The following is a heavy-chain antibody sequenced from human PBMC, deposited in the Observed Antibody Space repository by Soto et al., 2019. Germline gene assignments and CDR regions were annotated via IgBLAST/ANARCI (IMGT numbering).Heavy chain of an antibody. J-gene: IGHJ4*02. CDR3: ARDPAHGARDY. CDR1: GLTFSASY. Sequence: EVQLVESGGGLVQPGGSLRLDCAASGLTFSASYMYWVRQAPGKGLEWVAIINGDGSQQTYVDSVKGRFTISRDNAKNSLFLQMSSLRVEDTAVYSCARDPAHGARDYWGKGTLATASS. D-gene: IGHD4-17*01. V-gene: IGHV3-7*01. CDR2: INGDGSQQ.